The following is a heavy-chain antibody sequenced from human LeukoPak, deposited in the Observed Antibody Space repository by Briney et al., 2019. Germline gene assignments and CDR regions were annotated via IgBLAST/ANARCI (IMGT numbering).Heavy chain of an antibody. Sequence: GGSLRLSCEASGFTFSSYWMSWVRQAPGKGLEWAANIKEGGSDKYYVDSVKGRFTISRDNAKNSLYLQMNSLRAEDTAVYYCARYLYASSSFDYWGQGTLVTVSS. CDR3: ARYLYASSSFDY. D-gene: IGHD3-22*01. CDR2: IKEGGSDK. V-gene: IGHV3-7*05. J-gene: IGHJ4*02. CDR1: GFTFSSYW.